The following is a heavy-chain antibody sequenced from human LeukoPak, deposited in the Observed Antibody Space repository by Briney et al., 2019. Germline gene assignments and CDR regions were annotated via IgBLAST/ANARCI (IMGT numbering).Heavy chain of an antibody. CDR3: ARGGSTVFGVVND. V-gene: IGHV1-2*02. CDR2: IHPNSDGT. J-gene: IGHJ4*01. D-gene: IGHD3-3*01. CDR1: GYTFTNYY. Sequence: ASVKVSCKASGYTFTNYYMHWVRQAPGQGLEWMGWIHPNSDGTNYAQKFQGGDTITRDTYNNTDYMELSRLRSDDTAIYYCARGGSTVFGVVNDWGHGTLVTVSS.